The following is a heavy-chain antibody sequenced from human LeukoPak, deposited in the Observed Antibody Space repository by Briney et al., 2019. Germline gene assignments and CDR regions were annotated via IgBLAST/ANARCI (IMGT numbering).Heavy chain of an antibody. CDR2: IKEDGSEK. CDR3: VSCGTTTCIIRFDH. J-gene: IGHJ4*02. D-gene: IGHD2-2*01. V-gene: IGHV3-7*01. CDR1: GFTFSRYW. Sequence: PGGSLRLSCAASGFTFSRYWMNWVRQAPGKGLEWVASIKEDGSEKSYVDSVKGRFIISRDNAKNSLYLQMNSLRAEDTAIYYCVSCGTTTCIIRFDHWGQGTLVTVSS.